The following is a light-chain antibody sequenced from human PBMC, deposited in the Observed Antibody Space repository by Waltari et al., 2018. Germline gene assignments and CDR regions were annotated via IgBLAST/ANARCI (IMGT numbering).Light chain of an antibody. CDR3: LQHKTYPWT. CDR2: TVS. J-gene: IGKJ1*01. CDR1: QGIGNS. V-gene: IGKV1-17*03. Sequence: DIQMTQSPSAMSASVGDRVTITCRASQGIGNSLAWFQQKHGKTPERLIYTVSLLQNGVPSRFSVSGSGTEFTLTISSLQPEDFATYYCLQHKTYPWTFGQGTKVEIK.